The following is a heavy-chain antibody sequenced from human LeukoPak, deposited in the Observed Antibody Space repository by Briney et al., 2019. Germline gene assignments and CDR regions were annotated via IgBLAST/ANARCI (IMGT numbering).Heavy chain of an antibody. Sequence: GGSLRLSCAASGFTVSSNYMSWVRQAPGKGLEWVSVIYSGGSTYYADSVKGRFTISRDNSKNTLYLQMNSLRAEDTAVYYYASRPAATPYYYYYGMDVWGQGTTVTVSS. CDR2: IYSGGST. J-gene: IGHJ6*02. V-gene: IGHV3-53*01. CDR1: GFTVSSNY. CDR3: ASRPAATPYYYYYGMDV. D-gene: IGHD2-2*01.